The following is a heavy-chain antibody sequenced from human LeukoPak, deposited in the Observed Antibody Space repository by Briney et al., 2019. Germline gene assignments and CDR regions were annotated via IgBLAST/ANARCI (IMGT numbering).Heavy chain of an antibody. Sequence: SETLSLTCTVSGGSISSYYWSWIRQPPGKGLVWIGYIHYSGSTHYNPSLKSRVSISVDTSKNQFSLKLSSVTTADTAVYYCARTTEGYCRSTSCYDFSYSYYMDVWGKGTTVTISS. CDR2: IHYSGST. J-gene: IGHJ6*03. CDR3: ARTTEGYCRSTSCYDFSYSYYMDV. D-gene: IGHD2-2*01. CDR1: GGSISSYY. V-gene: IGHV4-59*01.